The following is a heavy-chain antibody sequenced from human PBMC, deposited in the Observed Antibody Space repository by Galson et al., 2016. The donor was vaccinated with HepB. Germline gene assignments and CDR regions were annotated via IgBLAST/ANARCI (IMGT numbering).Heavy chain of an antibody. CDR3: AREASSWSHFDY. CDR2: ISIGSSYR. Sequence: SLRLSCAVSGFIFNSYSMNWVRQAPGKGLEWVSSISIGSSYRYHADSVKGRFTISRDNAKNSLYLQMNSLRAEDTAVYYCAREASSWSHFDYWGQGTLVTVSS. CDR1: GFIFNSYS. V-gene: IGHV3-21*01. D-gene: IGHD6-13*01. J-gene: IGHJ4*02.